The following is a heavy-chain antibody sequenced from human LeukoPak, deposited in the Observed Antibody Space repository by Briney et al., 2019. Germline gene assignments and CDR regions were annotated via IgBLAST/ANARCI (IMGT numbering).Heavy chain of an antibody. J-gene: IGHJ4*02. CDR2: IDPSDSET. CDR1: GYSFTSYW. V-gene: IGHV5-51*01. CDR3: ARQTAMGRSGDY. Sequence: GESRKISCKASGYSFTSYWIGWVRQMPGKGLEWMGIIDPSDSETRYTPSFQGQVTISVDKSLTPADLQWNSLKASDTAMYYCARQTAMGRSGDYWGQGTLVTVSS. D-gene: IGHD5-18*01.